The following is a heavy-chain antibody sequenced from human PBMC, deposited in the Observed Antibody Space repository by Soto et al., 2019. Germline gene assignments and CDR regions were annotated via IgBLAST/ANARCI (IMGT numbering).Heavy chain of an antibody. CDR1: GFIFDDHA. V-gene: IGHV3-9*01. D-gene: IGHD6-6*01. Sequence: EVQLVESGGGLVQPGRSLRLSCAASGFIFDDHAMHWVRQAPGKGLEWVSVISGNSGSLGYADSVKGRFTISRDNAKNSLYLQMNSLRAEDTALYYCAKDRYSSSAYYYYGMDAWGQGTTVTVSS. J-gene: IGHJ6*02. CDR2: ISGNSGSL. CDR3: AKDRYSSSAYYYYGMDA.